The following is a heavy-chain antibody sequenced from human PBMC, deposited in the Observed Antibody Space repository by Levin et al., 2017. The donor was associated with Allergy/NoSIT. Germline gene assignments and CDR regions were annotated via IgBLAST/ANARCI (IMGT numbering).Heavy chain of an antibody. Sequence: SPTLSLPCAVYGGSFRGSYWSWIRQPPGKGLEWIGEINHSGSTNYNPSLKSRVTISVDTSKNQFSLKLSSVTAADTAVYYCARLGYCSGGSCYSARFDYWGQGTLVTVSS. CDR3: ARLGYCSGGSCYSARFDY. CDR2: INHSGST. J-gene: IGHJ4*02. V-gene: IGHV4-34*01. D-gene: IGHD2-15*01. CDR1: GGSFRGSY.